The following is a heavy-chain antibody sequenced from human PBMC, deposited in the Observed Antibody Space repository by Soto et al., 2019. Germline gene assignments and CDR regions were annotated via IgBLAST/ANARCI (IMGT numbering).Heavy chain of an antibody. D-gene: IGHD6-19*01. CDR2: ISSSGGST. CDR1: GFTFRGYA. V-gene: IGHV3-23*01. CDR3: AKVPGIAVAGVAFDI. Sequence: GGSLRVSCAAAGFTFRGYAMSWVRQAPGKGLEWVSAISSSGGSTYYADSVKGRFTIARDNSKNTLYLQMNSLRAEDTAVYYCAKVPGIAVAGVAFDIWGQGTMVTVSS. J-gene: IGHJ3*02.